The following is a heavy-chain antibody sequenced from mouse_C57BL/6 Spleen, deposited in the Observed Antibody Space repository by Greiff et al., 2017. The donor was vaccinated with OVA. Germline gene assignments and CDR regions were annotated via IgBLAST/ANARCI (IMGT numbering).Heavy chain of an antibody. J-gene: IGHJ4*01. D-gene: IGHD1-1*01. Sequence: EVKLQESGPGLVKPSQSLSLTCSVTGYSITSGYYWNWIRQFPGNKLEWMGYISYDGSNNYNPSLKNRISITRDTSKNQFFLKLNSVTTEDTATYYCARDLYYYGSRDAMDYWGQGTSVTVSS. V-gene: IGHV3-6*01. CDR1: GYSITSGYY. CDR3: ARDLYYYGSRDAMDY. CDR2: ISYDGSN.